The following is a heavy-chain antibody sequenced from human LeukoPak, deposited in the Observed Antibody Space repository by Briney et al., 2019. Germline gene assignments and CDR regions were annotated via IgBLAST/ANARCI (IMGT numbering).Heavy chain of an antibody. Sequence: PGGSLRLSCAASGFAFSSYWMHWVRQAPGKGLVWVSRINSDGSSTSYADSVKGRFTISRDNAKNSLYLQMNSLRAEDTAVYYCAKARELLQPLRINFDYWGQGTLVTVSS. CDR3: AKARELLQPLRINFDY. V-gene: IGHV3-74*01. D-gene: IGHD1-26*01. CDR1: GFAFSSYW. CDR2: INSDGSST. J-gene: IGHJ4*02.